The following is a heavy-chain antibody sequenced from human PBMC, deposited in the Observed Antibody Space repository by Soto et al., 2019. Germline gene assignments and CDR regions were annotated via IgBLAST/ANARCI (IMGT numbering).Heavy chain of an antibody. J-gene: IGHJ6*02. D-gene: IGHD5-12*01. CDR3: ARDREYCGFYYGMDV. CDR2: ISFDGNNQ. V-gene: IGHV3-30-3*01. CDR1: GFTFSRNA. Sequence: QEQLVQSGGGVVQPGRSLRLSCAASGFTFSRNAMHWVRQAPGKGLEWVAVISFDGNNQYYTDSVKGRFTISRDNSKNTLDLQMNSLRREDTAVYYCARDREYCGFYYGMDVWGQGTTVTVSS.